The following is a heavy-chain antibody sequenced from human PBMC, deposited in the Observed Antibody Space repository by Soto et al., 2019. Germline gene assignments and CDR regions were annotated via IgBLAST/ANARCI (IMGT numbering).Heavy chain of an antibody. Sequence: SETLSLTCAVYGGSFSGYYWSWIRQPPGKGLEWIGEINHSGSTNYNPSLKSRVTISVDTSKNQFSLKLSSVTAADTAVYYCASRGEAYDILTGPARAFDIWGQGTMVT. D-gene: IGHD3-9*01. CDR1: GGSFSGYY. CDR2: INHSGST. CDR3: ASRGEAYDILTGPARAFDI. V-gene: IGHV4-34*01. J-gene: IGHJ3*02.